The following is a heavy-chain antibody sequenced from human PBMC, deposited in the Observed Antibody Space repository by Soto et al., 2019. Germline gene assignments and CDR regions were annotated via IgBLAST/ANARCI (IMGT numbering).Heavy chain of an antibody. CDR3: ARLSGYVPSSYYFDY. D-gene: IGHD5-12*01. V-gene: IGHV4-39*01. J-gene: IGHJ4*02. Sequence: PSETLSLTCTVSGGSISSSSYYWGWIRQPPGKGLEWIGSIYYSGSTYYNPSLKSRVTISVDTSKNQFSLKLSSVTAADTAVYYCARLSGYVPSSYYFDYWGQGTLVTVSS. CDR1: GGSISSSSYY. CDR2: IYYSGST.